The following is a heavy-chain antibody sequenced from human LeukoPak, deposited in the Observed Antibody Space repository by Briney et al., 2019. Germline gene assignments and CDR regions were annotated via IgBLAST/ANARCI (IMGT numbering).Heavy chain of an antibody. CDR1: GFTFSSYS. J-gene: IGHJ4*02. CDR3: ARESERFLEWLPRPFDY. CDR2: ISSSSSTI. Sequence: GGSLRLSCAASGFTFSSYSMKWVRQDPGKGLEWVSYISSSSSTIYYADSVKGRFTISRDNAKNSLYLQMNSLRAEDTAAYYCARESERFLEWLPRPFDYWGQGTLVTVSS. D-gene: IGHD3-3*01. V-gene: IGHV3-48*04.